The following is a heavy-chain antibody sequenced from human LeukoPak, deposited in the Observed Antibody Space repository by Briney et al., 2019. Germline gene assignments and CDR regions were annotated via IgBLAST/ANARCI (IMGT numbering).Heavy chain of an antibody. J-gene: IGHJ4*02. CDR3: ARGIVATTAFDY. CDR2: ISTTSSHI. CDR1: GFTFSSYS. V-gene: IGHV3-21*01. Sequence: GSLRLSCAASGFTFSSYSMNWVRQAPGKGLEWVSSISTTSSHIYYADSVKGRFTISRDNAKNSLYLQMNSLRAEDMAVYYCARGIVATTAFDYWGQGTLSPSPQ. D-gene: IGHD5-12*01.